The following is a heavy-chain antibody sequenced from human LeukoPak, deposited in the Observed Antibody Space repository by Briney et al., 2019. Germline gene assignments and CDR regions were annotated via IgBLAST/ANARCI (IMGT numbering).Heavy chain of an antibody. D-gene: IGHD4-17*01. J-gene: IGHJ4*02. V-gene: IGHV4-59*12. Sequence: SETLSLTCTVSGGSISSYYWSWIRQPPGKGLEWIGYIHYSGSTHYNPSLKSRVTISVDTSKNQFSLKLSSVTAADTAVYYCARGLHGDYDGTDYWGQGTLVTVSS. CDR3: ARGLHGDYDGTDY. CDR2: IHYSGST. CDR1: GGSISSYY.